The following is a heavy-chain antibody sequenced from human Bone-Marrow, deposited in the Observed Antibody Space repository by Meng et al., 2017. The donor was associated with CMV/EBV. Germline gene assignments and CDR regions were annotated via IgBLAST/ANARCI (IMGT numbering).Heavy chain of an antibody. J-gene: IGHJ5*02. CDR3: ARDSFLVRYDFWSGYGNWFDP. D-gene: IGHD3-3*01. V-gene: IGHV1-2*02. Sequence: ASVKVSCKASGYTFTGYYMHWVRQAPGQGLEWMGWINPNSGGTNYAQKFQGRVTMTRDTSISTAYMELSRLRSDDTAVYYCARDSFLVRYDFWSGYGNWFDPWGQATLVTFSS. CDR1: GYTFTGYY. CDR2: INPNSGGT.